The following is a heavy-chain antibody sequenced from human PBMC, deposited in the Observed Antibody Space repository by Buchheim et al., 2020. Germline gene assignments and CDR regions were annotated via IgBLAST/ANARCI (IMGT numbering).Heavy chain of an antibody. CDR2: IKQDGSEK. CDR3: ARALNSIVGATSTPY. CDR1: GFTFSSYW. D-gene: IGHD1-26*01. V-gene: IGHV3-7*03. Sequence: EVQLVESGGGLVQPGGSLRLSCVASGFTFSSYWMSWVRQAPGKGLEWVANIKQDGSEKYYVDSVKGRFTISRDNSKNTLYLQMNSLRAEDTAVYYCARALNSIVGATSTPYWGQGTL. J-gene: IGHJ4*02.